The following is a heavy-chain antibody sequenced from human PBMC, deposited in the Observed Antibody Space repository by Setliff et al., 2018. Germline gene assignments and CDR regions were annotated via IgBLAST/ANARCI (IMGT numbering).Heavy chain of an antibody. Sequence: SETLSLTCTVSGYSISSGYYWGWIRQPPGKGLEWLGSLFQTGTTYYDPSLESRVTMSVDTSNNQFSLKLHSVTAADTAVYYCARHLWGRWMAASSDYFDYWGQGSLVTVSS. J-gene: IGHJ4*02. CDR1: GYSISSGYY. D-gene: IGHD3-3*02. CDR2: LFQTGTT. CDR3: ARHLWGRWMAASSDYFDY. V-gene: IGHV4-38-2*02.